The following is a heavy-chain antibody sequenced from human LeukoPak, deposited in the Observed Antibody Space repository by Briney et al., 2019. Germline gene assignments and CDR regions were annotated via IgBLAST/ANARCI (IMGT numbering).Heavy chain of an antibody. V-gene: IGHV4-59*08. CDR1: GDSINNHH. CDR3: ARLLRPGGRTGDAFDV. Sequence: SETLSLTCYVSGDSINNHHWAWIRQPPGAGLEWIVYFYDSRDTNSNPSLKRRVTISVDMPNSQFSLTLTSVTAADTAMYYCARLLRPGGRTGDAFDVWGQGTMVTVSS. J-gene: IGHJ3*01. D-gene: IGHD1-26*01. CDR2: FYDSRDT.